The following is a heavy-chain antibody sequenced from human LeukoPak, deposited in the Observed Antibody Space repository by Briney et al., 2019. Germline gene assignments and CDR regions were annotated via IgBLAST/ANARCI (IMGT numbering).Heavy chain of an antibody. D-gene: IGHD3-16*01. CDR1: GGSISSYY. CDR2: IYSSGST. J-gene: IGHJ4*02. Sequence: SETLSLTCTVSGGSISSYYWSWIRQPAGKGLQWIGRIYSSGSTNYNPSLESRVTMSVDTSKSQLSLNLTSVTAADTAVYYCARGGTHDYFAYWGQGALVTVSS. V-gene: IGHV4-4*07. CDR3: ARGGTHDYFAY.